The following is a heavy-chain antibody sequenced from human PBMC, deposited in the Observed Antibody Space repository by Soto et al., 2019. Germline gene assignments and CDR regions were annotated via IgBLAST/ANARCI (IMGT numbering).Heavy chain of an antibody. Sequence: SLRLSCAASGFTFSSYAMSWVRQAPGKGLEWVSAISGSGGNTYYADSVKGRFTISRDNSKNTLYLQMNSLRAEDTAVYYCAKVIYCTNGVCGYNWFDPWGQGTLVTVSS. CDR3: AKVIYCTNGVCGYNWFDP. V-gene: IGHV3-23*01. CDR1: GFTFSSYA. CDR2: ISGSGGNT. J-gene: IGHJ5*02. D-gene: IGHD2-8*01.